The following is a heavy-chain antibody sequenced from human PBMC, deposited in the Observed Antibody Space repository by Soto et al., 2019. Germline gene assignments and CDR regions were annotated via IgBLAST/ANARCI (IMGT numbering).Heavy chain of an antibody. V-gene: IGHV4-31*03. CDR1: VSSINSSSYY. CDR2: IYYSGST. J-gene: IGHJ5*02. Sequence: SETMYLTSTVSVSSINSSSYYWSWIRQHPGKGLEWIGYIYYSGSTYYNPSLKSRVTISVDTSKNQFSLKLSSVTAADTAVYYCARSIDPWVKGTLVTGSS. CDR3: ARSIDP.